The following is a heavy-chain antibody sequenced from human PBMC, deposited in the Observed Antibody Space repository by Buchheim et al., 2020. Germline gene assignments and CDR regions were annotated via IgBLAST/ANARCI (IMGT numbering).Heavy chain of an antibody. Sequence: EMQLVESGGGLVQPGGPLRLSCAASGFIVSNNLMTWVRQAPGKGLEWVSTMYTVGDRFYADSMKGRITISRDDHKNTLYLQMHSLRAEDTAVYYCASRQSGNFFLSWGQGTL. CDR1: GFIVSNNL. D-gene: IGHD3-3*01. J-gene: IGHJ4*02. V-gene: IGHV3-66*01. CDR3: ASRQSGNFFLS. CDR2: MYTVGDR.